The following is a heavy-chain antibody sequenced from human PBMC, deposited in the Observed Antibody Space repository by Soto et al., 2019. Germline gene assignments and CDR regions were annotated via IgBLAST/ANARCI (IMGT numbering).Heavy chain of an antibody. CDR2: IIPIFGTA. CDR3: ARDAVEMATIRYYYYGMDV. J-gene: IGHJ6*02. V-gene: IGHV1-69*13. Sequence: GASVKVSCKASGGTFSSYAFSWVRQAPGQGLEWMGGIIPIFGTANYAQKFQGRVTITADESTSTAYMELSSLRSEDTAVYYCARDAVEMATIRYYYYGMDVWGQGTTVTVSS. D-gene: IGHD5-12*01. CDR1: GGTFSSYA.